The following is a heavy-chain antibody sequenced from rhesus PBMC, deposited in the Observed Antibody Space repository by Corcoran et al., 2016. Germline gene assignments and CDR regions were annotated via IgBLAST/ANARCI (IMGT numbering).Heavy chain of an antibody. Sequence: QVQLQESGPGLLKPSETLSSTCAVYGGSLSGGYGCGWIRSPPGKGRGGIGGIDSRSGNPYYNPSLKSRATISTETSKNKFSLKLSSVTAADTAVYSCARSYYNFWSGHWYFDIWGPGTPITISS. V-gene: IGHV4-127*01. CDR1: GGSLSGGYG. CDR2: IDSRSGNP. D-gene: IGHD3-3*01. J-gene: IGHJ2*01. CDR3: ARSYYNFWSGHWYFDI.